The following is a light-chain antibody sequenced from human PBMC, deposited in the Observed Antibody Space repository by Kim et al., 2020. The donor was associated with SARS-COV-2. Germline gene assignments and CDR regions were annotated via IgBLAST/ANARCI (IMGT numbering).Light chain of an antibody. V-gene: IGLV7-46*01. CDR1: TGDVTSGHW. CDR2: DTS. Sequence: QAVVTQEPSLTVSPGGTVTLTCGSSTGDVTSGHWPYWFQQKPGQAPRTLIYDTSKKYSWAPARFSGSLLGGQAALTLSGAQPEDEADYYCSLFYSDTRPVFGGGTQLTVL. CDR3: SLFYSDTRPV. J-gene: IGLJ3*02.